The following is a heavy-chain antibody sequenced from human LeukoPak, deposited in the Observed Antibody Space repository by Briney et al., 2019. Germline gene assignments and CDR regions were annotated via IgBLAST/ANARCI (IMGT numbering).Heavy chain of an antibody. Sequence: SQTLSLTCTVSGGSISGINYYWTWIRQPAGKGLEWIGRIYTTGSSNYNPSHKSRVTISVDTSNNQFSLKLSSVTAADTAVYYCARVSPSGVWDVWGQGTTVTVSS. CDR3: ARVSPSGVWDV. D-gene: IGHD3-10*01. CDR2: IYTTGSS. CDR1: GGSISGINYY. J-gene: IGHJ6*02. V-gene: IGHV4-61*02.